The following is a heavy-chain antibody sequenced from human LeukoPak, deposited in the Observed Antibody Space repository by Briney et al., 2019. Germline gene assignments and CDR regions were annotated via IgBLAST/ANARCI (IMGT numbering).Heavy chain of an antibody. Sequence: ASVKVSCKASGYTFTGYYMHWVRQAPGQGLEWMGWINPNSGGTNYAQKFQGRVTMTRDTSISTAYMELSRLRSDDTVVYYCARGRGCSSTSCYTNWFDPWGQGTLVIVSS. CDR1: GYTFTGYY. V-gene: IGHV1-2*02. D-gene: IGHD2-2*02. CDR2: INPNSGGT. J-gene: IGHJ5*02. CDR3: ARGRGCSSTSCYTNWFDP.